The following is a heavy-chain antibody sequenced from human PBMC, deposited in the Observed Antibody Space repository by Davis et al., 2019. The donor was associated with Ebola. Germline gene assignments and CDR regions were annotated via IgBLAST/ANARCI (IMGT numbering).Heavy chain of an antibody. CDR2: ISAYNGNT. J-gene: IGHJ6*02. V-gene: IGHV1-18*01. Sequence: AASVKVSCKASGYTFTSYGISWVRQAPGQGLEWMGWISAYNGNTNYAQKLQGRVTMTTDTSTSTAYMELRGLRSDDTAVYYCARVEYCSSTSCFLYYYYGMDVWGQGTTVTVSS. CDR1: GYTFTSYG. D-gene: IGHD2-2*01. CDR3: ARVEYCSSTSCFLYYYYGMDV.